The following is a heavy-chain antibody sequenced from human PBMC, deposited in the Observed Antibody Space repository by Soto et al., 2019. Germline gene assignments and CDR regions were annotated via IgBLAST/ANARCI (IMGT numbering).Heavy chain of an antibody. J-gene: IGHJ5*02. V-gene: IGHV3-53*01. CDR3: ARDPRGSGGGP. Sequence: GWSLRLSCAASGFTVSSNYMSWVRQAPGKGLEWVSVSYSGGSTYYADSVKGRFTISRDNSKNTLYLQMNSLRAEDTAVYYCARDPRGSGGGPWGQGTLVTVSA. CDR2: SYSGGST. CDR1: GFTVSSNY. D-gene: IGHD3-10*01.